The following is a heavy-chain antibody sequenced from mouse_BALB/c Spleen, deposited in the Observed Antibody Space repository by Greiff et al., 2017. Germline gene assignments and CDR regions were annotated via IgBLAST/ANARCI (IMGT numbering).Heavy chain of an antibody. V-gene: IGHV7-3*02. CDR3: ARDIGGRWFAY. Sequence: DVMLVESGGGLVQPGGSLRLSCATSGFTFTDYYMSWVRQPPGKALEWLGFIRNKANGYTTEYSASVKGRFTISRDNSQSILYLQMNTLRAEDSATYYCARDIGGRWFAYWGQGTLVTVSA. CDR2: IRNKANGYTT. CDR1: GFTFTDYY. J-gene: IGHJ3*01. D-gene: IGHD3-3*01.